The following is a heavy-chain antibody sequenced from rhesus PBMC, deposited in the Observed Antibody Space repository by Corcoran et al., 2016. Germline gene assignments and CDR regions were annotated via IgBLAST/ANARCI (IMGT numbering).Heavy chain of an antibody. CDR3: AKESRSYYFDY. CDR2: MDPSDPDT. CDR1: GYSFTSYW. V-gene: IGHV5-2*01. J-gene: IGHJ4*01. Sequence: EVQLVQSGAEVKRPGESLTISCKTSGYSFTSYWISWVRQMPGKGLEWRGAMDPSDPDTTYSPSFQGQGTISADKSISTTYLQWSSLKASDSATYYCAKESRSYYFDYWGQGVLVTVSS.